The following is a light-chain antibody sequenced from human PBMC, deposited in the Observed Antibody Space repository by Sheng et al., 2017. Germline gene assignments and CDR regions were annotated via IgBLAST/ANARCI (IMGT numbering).Light chain of an antibody. Sequence: DIQMTQSPSSLSASVGDRVTITCQASQDISNYLNWYQQKPGKAPKLLIYDASNLETGVPSRFSGSGSGTDFTLTISSLQPEDFATYYCQQSYSAPFTFGGGTKVEIK. J-gene: IGKJ4*01. CDR3: QQSYSAPFT. CDR2: DAS. CDR1: QDISNY. V-gene: IGKV1-39*01.